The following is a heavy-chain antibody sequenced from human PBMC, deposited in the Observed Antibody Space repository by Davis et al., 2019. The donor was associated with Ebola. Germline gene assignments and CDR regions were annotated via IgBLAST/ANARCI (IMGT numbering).Heavy chain of an antibody. CDR1: GFTFRSYG. Sequence: PGGSLRLSCAASGFTFRSYGMHWVRQAPGKGLEWVSAISSSGDSTYYADSVKGRFTISRDNSKNTLYLQMNSLRAEDTAVYYCAKGGGLRNSFDYWGQGTLVTVSS. D-gene: IGHD1-14*01. CDR3: AKGGGLRNSFDY. V-gene: IGHV3-23*01. CDR2: ISSSGDST. J-gene: IGHJ4*02.